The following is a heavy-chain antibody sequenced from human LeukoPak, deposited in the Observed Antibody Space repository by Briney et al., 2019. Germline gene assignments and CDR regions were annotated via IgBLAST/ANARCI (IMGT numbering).Heavy chain of an antibody. CDR2: ISGSSSYI. J-gene: IGHJ4*02. Sequence: GGSLGLSCTASGFTFSSYSMNWVRQAPGKGLEWVSSISGSSSYIYYADSLKGRFTISRDNSKNSLYLQMNSLRAEDTAVYYCARLPGDYWGQGTLVTVSS. CDR3: ARLPGDY. CDR1: GFTFSSYS. V-gene: IGHV3-21*01.